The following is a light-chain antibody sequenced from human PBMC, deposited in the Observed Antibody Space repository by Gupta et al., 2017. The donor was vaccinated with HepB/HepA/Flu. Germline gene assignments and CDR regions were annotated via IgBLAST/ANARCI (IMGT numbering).Light chain of an antibody. J-gene: IGLJ2*01. Sequence: SDELTQPPSVSVSPGPTARITCSGDALPKQFAYWYRQKPGQAPELVIYKDSERPSGIPERISGSRSGATVTLTINGVQAEDEAEYYCQSADSSGTARVFGGGTELTVL. V-gene: IGLV3-25*03. CDR3: QSADSSGTARV. CDR2: KDS. CDR1: ALPKQF.